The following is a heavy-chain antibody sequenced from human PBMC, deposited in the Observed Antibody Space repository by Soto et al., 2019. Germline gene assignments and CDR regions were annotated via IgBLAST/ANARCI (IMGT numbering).Heavy chain of an antibody. Sequence: GGSLRLSCAASGFTFSNYAMHWVRQAPGKRLEWVAIISFDGRNNFYADSVKGRFTISRDNSKNTLYLQMNSLRAEDTAVFYCARGGQWLAQAPFDHWGQGIVVTVSS. V-gene: IGHV3-30*04. J-gene: IGHJ4*02. CDR1: GFTFSNYA. CDR2: ISFDGRNN. CDR3: ARGGQWLAQAPFDH. D-gene: IGHD6-19*01.